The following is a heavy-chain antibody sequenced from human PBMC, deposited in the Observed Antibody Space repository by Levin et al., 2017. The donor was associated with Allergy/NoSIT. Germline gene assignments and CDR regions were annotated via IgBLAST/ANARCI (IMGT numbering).Heavy chain of an antibody. D-gene: IGHD6-6*01. CDR3: AKAAYSSSSPAAYFDS. J-gene: IGHJ4*02. Sequence: GGSLRRSCAAAGFPCSSYVMSWVRQAPGKGLEWVAAVSHEGQYYADAVKGRFTISRDDARDMVYLQMNNLRLDDTAVYYCAKAAYSSSSPAAYFDSWGQGTLTTVSS. V-gene: IGHV3-30*18. CDR1: GFPCSSYV. CDR2: VSHEGQ.